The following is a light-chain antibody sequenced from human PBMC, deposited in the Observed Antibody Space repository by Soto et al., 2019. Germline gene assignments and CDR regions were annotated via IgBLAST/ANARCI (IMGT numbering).Light chain of an antibody. Sequence: QSVLTQSPSASASLGASVKLTCTLSSGHSSYAIAWHQQQPEKGPRYLMKVVSDGSHTKGDAIPDRFSGSSSGAERYLTISSLQSEDEADYYCQTWGTGIHVVFGGGTKLTVL. CDR3: QTWGTGIHVV. CDR1: SGHSSYA. V-gene: IGLV4-69*01. CDR2: VVSDGSH. J-gene: IGLJ2*01.